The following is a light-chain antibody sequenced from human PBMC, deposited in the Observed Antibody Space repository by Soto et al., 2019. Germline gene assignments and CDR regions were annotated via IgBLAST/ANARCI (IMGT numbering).Light chain of an antibody. CDR2: DSS. CDR3: QQRKNWPPIT. Sequence: EIELTQSPATLSLSPGEPATLSCRASQNVDKFLAWYQQRPGQPPRLLIFDSSNRATGVPVRFSGSGSGTVFTLTIGSLEPEDSAVYYCQQRKNWPPITFGQGTRLEI. J-gene: IGKJ5*01. CDR1: QNVDKF. V-gene: IGKV3-11*01.